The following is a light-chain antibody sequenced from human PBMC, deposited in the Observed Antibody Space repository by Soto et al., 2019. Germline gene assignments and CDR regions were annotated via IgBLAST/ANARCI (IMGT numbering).Light chain of an antibody. Sequence: QSVLTQPPSVSAAPGQRVTISCSGSTSNVENNYVSWYQQLPGTAPKLFIYDNNKRPSGIPDRFSGSKSGTSATLGITGLQTGDEADYYCGTWDYSLSAVVFGGGTKVTVL. J-gene: IGLJ3*02. V-gene: IGLV1-51*01. CDR2: DNN. CDR1: TSNVENNY. CDR3: GTWDYSLSAVV.